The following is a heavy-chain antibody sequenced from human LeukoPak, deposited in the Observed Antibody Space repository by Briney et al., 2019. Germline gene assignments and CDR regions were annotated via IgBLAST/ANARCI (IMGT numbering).Heavy chain of an antibody. CDR1: GYTLTQLS. CDR3: ATNRQIMILGVVIMSAFNI. V-gene: IGHV1-24*01. CDR2: FDVEDGEI. D-gene: IGHD3-3*01. Sequence: GASVKVSCKVSGYTLTQLSVHWVRQAPGKGLEWMGGFDVEDGEIIYAQKFQGRVTMTEDTSTDTAYMELSSLRSEDTAVYYWATNRQIMILGVVIMSAFNIWGQGTMVTAST. J-gene: IGHJ3*02.